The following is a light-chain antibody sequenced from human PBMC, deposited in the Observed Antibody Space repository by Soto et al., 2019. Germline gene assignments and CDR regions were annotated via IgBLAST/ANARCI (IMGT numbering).Light chain of an antibody. Sequence: QAVVTQSSSASASLGSSVKLTCTLSTGHSSYIIAWHQQQPGKAPRFLMKLESSGTYNKGSGVPDRFSGSSSGADRFLTISNLQFEDEADYYCETWDTYTRVFGGGTKLTVL. CDR2: LESSGTY. CDR1: TGHSSYI. CDR3: ETWDTYTRV. J-gene: IGLJ3*02. V-gene: IGLV4-60*02.